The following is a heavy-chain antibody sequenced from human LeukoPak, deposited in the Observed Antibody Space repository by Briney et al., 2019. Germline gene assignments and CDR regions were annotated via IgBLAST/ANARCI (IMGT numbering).Heavy chain of an antibody. J-gene: IGHJ4*02. D-gene: IGHD3-22*01. CDR1: GYTFTSHG. CDR2: ISTYNDKT. Sequence: ASVKVSCKASGYTFTSHGISWVRQAPGQGLEWMGWISTYNDKTNYIQKLQGRVTMTTDTSTSTAYMELRSLRSDDTAVYYCARAGGGDYYDHSGYLPFDCWGQGTPVTVSS. V-gene: IGHV1-18*01. CDR3: ARAGGGDYYDHSGYLPFDC.